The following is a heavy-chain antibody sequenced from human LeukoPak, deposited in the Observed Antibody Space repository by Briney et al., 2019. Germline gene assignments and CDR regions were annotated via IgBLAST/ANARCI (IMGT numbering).Heavy chain of an antibody. CDR3: ARDVMVDIVATIEGPFDY. J-gene: IGHJ4*02. D-gene: IGHD5-12*01. V-gene: IGHV3-48*04. Sequence: GGSLRLSCAASGFTFSSYSMNWVRQAPGKGLEWVSYISSSSSTIYYADSVKGRFTISRDNAKNSLYLQMNSLRAEDTAVYYCARDVMVDIVATIEGPFDYWGQGTLVTVSS. CDR1: GFTFSSYS. CDR2: ISSSSSTI.